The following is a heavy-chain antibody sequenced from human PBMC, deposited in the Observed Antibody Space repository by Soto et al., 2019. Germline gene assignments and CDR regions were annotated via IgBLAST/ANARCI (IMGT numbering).Heavy chain of an antibody. D-gene: IGHD5-12*01. J-gene: IGHJ4*02. CDR1: GFTFSSYA. CDR3: AREVGDGYNYFDY. CDR2: ISSNGGST. V-gene: IGHV3-64*01. Sequence: GGSLRLSCAASGFTFSSYAMHWVRQAPGKGLEYVSAISSNGGSTYYANSVKGRFTISRDNSKNTLYLQMGSLRAEDMAVYYCAREVGDGYNYFDYWGQGTLVTVSS.